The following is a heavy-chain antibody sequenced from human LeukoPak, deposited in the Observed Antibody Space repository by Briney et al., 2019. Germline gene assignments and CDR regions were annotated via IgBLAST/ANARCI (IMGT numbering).Heavy chain of an antibody. J-gene: IGHJ6*02. CDR3: AREEPPSSYYYYGMDV. CDR1: GYTFTSYY. D-gene: IGHD6-6*01. CDR2: INPSGGST. V-gene: IGHV1-46*01. Sequence: ASVKVSCKASGYTFTSYYMHWVRQAPGQGLEWMGIINPSGGSTSYAQKFQGRVTMTRDTSTSTAYMELSSLRSEDTAVYYCAREEPPSSYYYYGMDVWGQGTTVTVSS.